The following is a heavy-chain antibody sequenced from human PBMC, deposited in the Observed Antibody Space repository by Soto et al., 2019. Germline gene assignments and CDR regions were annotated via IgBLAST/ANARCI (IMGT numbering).Heavy chain of an antibody. J-gene: IGHJ6*02. CDR1: GDTFNSFA. D-gene: IGHD1-1*01. V-gene: IGHV1-69*12. CDR2: IIPIFRTP. Sequence: QVQLVQSGAEVKKPGSSVKVSCKASGDTFNSFAISWVRQSPGQGLEWMGGIIPIFRTPKYAQKVQGRVTITADEFTSTAYMELSSLRSEDTAVYYCARDKDREQLGGNYYYALDVWGQGTTVIVSS. CDR3: ARDKDREQLGGNYYYALDV.